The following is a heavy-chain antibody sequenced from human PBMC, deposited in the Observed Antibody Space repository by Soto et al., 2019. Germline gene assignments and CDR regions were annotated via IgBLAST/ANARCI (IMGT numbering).Heavy chain of an antibody. V-gene: IGHV3-23*01. CDR1: GFAFSSYA. CDR3: AKGWSCSSTSCYIFDY. D-gene: IGHD2-2*02. CDR2: ISGSGGST. J-gene: IGHJ4*02. Sequence: GGSLRLSCAASGFAFSSYAMSWVRQAPGKGLEWVSAISGSGGSTYYADSVKGRFTISRDNSKNTLYLQMNSLRAEDTAVYYCAKGWSCSSTSCYIFDYWGQGTLVTVSS.